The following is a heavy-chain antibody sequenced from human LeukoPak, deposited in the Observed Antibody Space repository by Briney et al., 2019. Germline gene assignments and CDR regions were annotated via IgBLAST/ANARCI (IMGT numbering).Heavy chain of an antibody. CDR1: GFSFSNYP. V-gene: IGHV3-30*04. J-gene: IGHJ4*02. D-gene: IGHD4-23*01. Sequence: GGSLRLSCAASGFSFSNYPMQWVRRAPGKGLEWVATISYDGSSRYSAASVKGRFTISRDNSKNTLYLQMNSLRAEDTAVYYCAPSSTVVTGPDYWGQGTLVTVSS. CDR2: ISYDGSSR. CDR3: APSSTVVTGPDY.